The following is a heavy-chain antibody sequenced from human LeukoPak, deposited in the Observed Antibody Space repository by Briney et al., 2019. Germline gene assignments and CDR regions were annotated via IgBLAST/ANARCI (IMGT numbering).Heavy chain of an antibody. CDR1: GGSISSSSYY. V-gene: IGHV4-39*01. CDR2: IYYSGST. D-gene: IGHD3-3*01. CDR3: ARALYDFWSGYYSAPDY. Sequence: SETLSLTCTVSGGSISSSSYYWGWIRQPPGNGLEWIGSIYYSGSTYYNPSLKSRVTISVDTSKNQFSLKLSSVTAADTAVYYCARALYDFWSGYYSAPDYWGQGTLVTVSS. J-gene: IGHJ4*02.